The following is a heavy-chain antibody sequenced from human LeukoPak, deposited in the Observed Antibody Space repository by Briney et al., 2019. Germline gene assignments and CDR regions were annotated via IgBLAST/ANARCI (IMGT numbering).Heavy chain of an antibody. J-gene: IGHJ4*02. D-gene: IGHD6-19*01. CDR2: MNPSSGNT. CDR3: ATDLAVAGPLSY. V-gene: IGHV1-8*01. CDR1: GYTFTSYD. Sequence: ASVKVSCKASGYTFTSYDINWVRQATGQGLEWLGWMNPSSGNTGYAQKFQGRVTMTRDTSISTAYMELSSLRSEDTAVYYCATDLAVAGPLSYWGQGTLVTVSS.